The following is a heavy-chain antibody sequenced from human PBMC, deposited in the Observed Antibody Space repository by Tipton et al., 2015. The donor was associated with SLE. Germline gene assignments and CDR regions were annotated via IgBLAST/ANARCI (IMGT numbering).Heavy chain of an antibody. Sequence: TLSLTCIVSGGSISSGGYYWSWIRQPPGKGLEWIGEINHSGSTNYNPSLKSRVTISVGTSKNQFSLKLSSVTAADTAVYYCARGGVGATSHWGQGTLVTVSS. CDR3: ARGGVGATSH. CDR1: GGSISSGGYY. CDR2: INHSGST. J-gene: IGHJ4*02. D-gene: IGHD1-26*01. V-gene: IGHV4-39*07.